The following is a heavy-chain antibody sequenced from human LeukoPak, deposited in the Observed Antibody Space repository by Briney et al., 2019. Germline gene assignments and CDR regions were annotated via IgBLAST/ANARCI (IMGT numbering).Heavy chain of an antibody. Sequence: GGSLRLSCTASGFTFSSYAMSWVRQAPGKGLEWVSAISGSGGSTYYADSVKGRFTISRDNSKNTLYLQMNSLRAEDTAVYYCAKGEYSSGWYDWFDPWGQGTLVTVSS. D-gene: IGHD6-19*01. CDR1: GFTFSSYA. V-gene: IGHV3-23*01. J-gene: IGHJ5*02. CDR2: ISGSGGST. CDR3: AKGEYSSGWYDWFDP.